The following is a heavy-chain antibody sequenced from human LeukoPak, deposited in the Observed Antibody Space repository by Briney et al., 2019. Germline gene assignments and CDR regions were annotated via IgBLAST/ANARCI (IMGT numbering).Heavy chain of an antibody. CDR3: ARMNTDAFDI. V-gene: IGHV3-7*05. D-gene: IGHD4-11*01. CDR1: GFTFSSYA. Sequence: PGGSLRLSCAASGFTFSSYAMTWVRQAPGKGLEWVANIKEDGGEKYHVDSVKGRFTISRDNAKNSLHLQMNSLRAEDTAVYYCARMNTDAFDIWGQGTMVTVSS. J-gene: IGHJ3*02. CDR2: IKEDGGEK.